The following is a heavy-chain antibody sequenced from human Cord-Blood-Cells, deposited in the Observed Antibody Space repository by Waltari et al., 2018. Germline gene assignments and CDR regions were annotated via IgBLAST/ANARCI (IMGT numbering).Heavy chain of an antibody. Sequence: QVQLVQSGAEVKKPGASVKVSCKASGYTFTSSYMHWVRQAPGQGLEWMGIINPSGGSTSDAQKFQGRVTMTRDTSTSTVYMELSSLRSEDTAVYYCASDDPDCSSTSCYDYWGQGTLVTVSS. CDR3: ASDDPDCSSTSCYDY. D-gene: IGHD2-2*01. V-gene: IGHV1-46*01. CDR1: GYTFTSSY. J-gene: IGHJ4*02. CDR2: INPSGGST.